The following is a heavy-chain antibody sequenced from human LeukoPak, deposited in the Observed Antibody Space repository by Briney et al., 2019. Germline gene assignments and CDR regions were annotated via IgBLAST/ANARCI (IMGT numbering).Heavy chain of an antibody. D-gene: IGHD1-1*01. CDR1: GGSISSSDW. Sequence: SETLSLTCAVSGGSISSSDWWSWVRPPPGKGLEWIGEIYHSGSTNYNPSLKSRVTISVDKSKNQFSLKLSSVTAADTAVYYCARVAGAHYYYYYMDVWGKGTTVTVSS. J-gene: IGHJ6*03. CDR2: IYHSGST. V-gene: IGHV4-4*02. CDR3: ARVAGAHYYYYYMDV.